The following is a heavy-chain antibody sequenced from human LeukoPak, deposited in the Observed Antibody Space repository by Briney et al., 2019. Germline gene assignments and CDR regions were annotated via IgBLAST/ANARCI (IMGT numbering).Heavy chain of an antibody. Sequence: GGSLRLSCAASGFTFSSYGMHWVRQAPGKGLEWVAVISYDGSNKYYADSVKGRFTISRDNSKNTLFLQMNSPRAEDTAVYDCARGAYSSSWYFDYCGQGTLVTVSS. V-gene: IGHV3-30*03. CDR2: ISYDGSNK. D-gene: IGHD6-13*01. J-gene: IGHJ4*02. CDR3: ARGAYSSSWYFDY. CDR1: GFTFSSYG.